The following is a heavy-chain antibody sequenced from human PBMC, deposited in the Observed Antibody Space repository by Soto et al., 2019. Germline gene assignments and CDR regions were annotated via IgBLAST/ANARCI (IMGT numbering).Heavy chain of an antibody. V-gene: IGHV4-59*08. D-gene: IGHD1-7*01. CDR2: VYYTGDT. J-gene: IGHJ6*02. CDR1: SGPDRSHN. Sequence: QVQLQQSGPRLVKPSETLSLTCTVSSGPDRSHNWGWIRQPPGRGLEWIGYVYYTGDTAYNPSLRSRVSISADTSTNDFSLPLSTVPAADTAVYYCVRQGINYLHGLVDVWGQGPTVSVS. CDR3: VRQGINYLHGLVDV.